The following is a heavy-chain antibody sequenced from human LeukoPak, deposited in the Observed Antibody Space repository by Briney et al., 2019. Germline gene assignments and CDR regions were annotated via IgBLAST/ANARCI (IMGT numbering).Heavy chain of an antibody. CDR3: ASHTYYYDSSGYVYYYYYGMDV. V-gene: IGHV4-39*01. CDR2: IYYSGST. J-gene: IGHJ6*02. Sequence: SETLSLTCTVSGVSISSSSYYWGWIRQPPGKGLEWIGSIYYSGSTYYNPSLKSRVTISVDTSKNQFSLKLSSVTAADTAVYYCASHTYYYDSSGYVYYYYYGMDVWGQGTTVTVSS. CDR1: GVSISSSSYY. D-gene: IGHD3-22*01.